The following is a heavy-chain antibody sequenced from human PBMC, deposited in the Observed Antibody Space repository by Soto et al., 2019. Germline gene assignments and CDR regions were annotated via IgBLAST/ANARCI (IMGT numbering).Heavy chain of an antibody. V-gene: IGHV3-11*01. CDR2: LSRSGNTI. CDR3: ARSSGWYEAEAFDM. J-gene: IGHJ3*02. CDR1: GFTFGDYE. D-gene: IGHD6-19*01. Sequence: QVQLVESGGGLVQPGGSLRLSCAASGFTFGDYELSWIRQAAGKGPEWVSFLSRSGNTIYYADSVKSRFSISRDNAENSLYLQMESLGVEDTATYFWARSSGWYEAEAFDMWGQGTMVTVSA.